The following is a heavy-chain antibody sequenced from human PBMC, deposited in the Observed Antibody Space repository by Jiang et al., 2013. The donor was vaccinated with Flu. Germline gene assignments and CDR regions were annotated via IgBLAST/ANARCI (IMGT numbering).Heavy chain of an antibody. CDR3: ARQRMDYDSSGYYYYYYGMDV. D-gene: IGHD3-22*01. Sequence: KGLEWMGRIDPSDXYTKYSPSFEGHVTISADKSISTAYLQWSSLKAPDTAIYYCARQRMDYDSSGYYYYYYGMDVWGKGTTATVSS. J-gene: IGHJ6*04. CDR2: IDPSDXYT. V-gene: IGHV5-10-1*01.